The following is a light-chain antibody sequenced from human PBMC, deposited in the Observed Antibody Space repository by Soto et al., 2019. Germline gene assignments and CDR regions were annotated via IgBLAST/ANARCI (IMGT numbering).Light chain of an antibody. V-gene: IGLV2-23*01. J-gene: IGLJ3*02. CDR1: ISDVGSYDL. Sequence: QSVLTQPASVSGSPGQSITISCTGTISDVGSYDLVSWYQQHPGKAPQLMIYEGSKRPSGVSSRVSGSKSGNTASLTISGLQAEDEADDYCCSSAGSSTSWVFGGGTKLTVL. CDR3: CSSAGSSTSWV. CDR2: EGS.